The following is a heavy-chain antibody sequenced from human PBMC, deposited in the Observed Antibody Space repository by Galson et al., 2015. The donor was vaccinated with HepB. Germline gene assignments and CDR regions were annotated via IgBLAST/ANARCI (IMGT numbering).Heavy chain of an antibody. CDR1: GFTFSSYA. Sequence: LRLSCAASGFTFSSYAMSWVRQAPGKGLEWVSAISGSGGSTYYADSVKGRFTISRDNSKNTLYLQMNSLRAEDTAVYYCAKDWFEGTVTTGYFDYWGQGTLVTVSS. D-gene: IGHD4-17*01. CDR2: ISGSGGST. V-gene: IGHV3-23*01. CDR3: AKDWFEGTVTTGYFDY. J-gene: IGHJ4*02.